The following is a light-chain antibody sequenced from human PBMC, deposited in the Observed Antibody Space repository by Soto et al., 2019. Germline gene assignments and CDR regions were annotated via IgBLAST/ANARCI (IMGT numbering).Light chain of an antibody. J-gene: IGKJ1*01. CDR2: ATS. CDR3: LQDYNYPRT. V-gene: IGKV1-6*02. CDR1: QGIRKD. Sequence: ALQMTQSPSSLSASVGDRVTMTCRASQGIRKDLAWYQQKPGKAPKLLIYATSSLQSGVPSRFSGSGSGRDFTLTISSLQPEDFATYYCLQDYNYPRTFGQGTKVDIK.